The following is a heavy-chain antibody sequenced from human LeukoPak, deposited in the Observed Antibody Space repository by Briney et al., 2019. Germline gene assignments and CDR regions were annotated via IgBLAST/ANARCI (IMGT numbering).Heavy chain of an antibody. J-gene: IGHJ6*02. CDR2: MNPNSGNT. D-gene: IGHD3-9*01. Sequence: ASVKVSCKASGYTFTSYDINWVRQATGQGLEWMGWMNPNSGNTGYAQKFQGRVTMTRNTSITTAYMELSSLRSEDTAVYYCARADRVAADFQGRGYYDILTGYYIYYYYGMDVWGQGTTVTVSS. CDR1: GYTFTSYD. V-gene: IGHV1-8*01. CDR3: ARADRVAADFQGRGYYDILTGYYIYYYYGMDV.